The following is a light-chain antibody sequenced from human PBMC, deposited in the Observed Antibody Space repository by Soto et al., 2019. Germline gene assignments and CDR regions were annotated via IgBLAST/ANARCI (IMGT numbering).Light chain of an antibody. J-gene: IGKJ1*01. CDR2: KVS. Sequence: DTVMTQSQLSLSVPLGQSASISCRSSQSLLYSDGDTYLSWYHQRPGQSPRRLIHKVSQRDSGVPDRISGSGSGTDFTLEISRVEAEDVGVYYCLQATNWPWTFGQGTKV. CDR1: QSLLYSDGDTY. CDR3: LQATNWPWT. V-gene: IGKV2-30*01.